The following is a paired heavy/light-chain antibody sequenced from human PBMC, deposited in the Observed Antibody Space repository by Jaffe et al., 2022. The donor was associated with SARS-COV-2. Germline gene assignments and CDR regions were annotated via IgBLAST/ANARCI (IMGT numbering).Heavy chain of an antibody. Sequence: QLQLQESGPGLVKPSETLSLTCSVSGGSISSSSYSWGWIRQPPGKGLEWIGTISYTGSTFYNPSLKSRVTISVGTSNNQFSLKLSSVTAADTAVYYCARHYSSSWYSSFDYWGQGTLVTVSS. CDR3: ARHYSSSWYSSFDY. D-gene: IGHD6-13*01. V-gene: IGHV4-39*01. CDR1: GGSISSSSYS. CDR2: ISYTGST. J-gene: IGHJ4*02.
Light chain of an antibody. CDR3: QQYVTSFT. Sequence: EIVLTQSPGTLSLSPGEGATLSCRASQSVSSSYLAWYQQKPGQAPRLLIYGASTRATGIPDRFSGSGSGTDFTLTISRLEPEDFAVYYCQQYVTSFTFGPGTKVDIK. J-gene: IGKJ3*01. V-gene: IGKV3-20*01. CDR1: QSVSSSY. CDR2: GAS.